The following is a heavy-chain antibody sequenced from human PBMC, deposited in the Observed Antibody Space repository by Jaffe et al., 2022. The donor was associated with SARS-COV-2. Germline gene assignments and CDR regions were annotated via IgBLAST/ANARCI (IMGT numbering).Heavy chain of an antibody. CDR2: IYASGST. Sequence: QVQLQESGPGLVKSSQTLSLTCTVSGGSISSVTYYWSWIRQPAGKGLEWIGRIYASGSTNYNPSLKSRVTISQDTSKNQFSLKLSSVTAADTAVYYCARVSSSGGYYFDYWGQGTLVTVSS. J-gene: IGHJ4*02. CDR1: GGSISSVTYY. CDR3: ARVSSSGGYYFDY. D-gene: IGHD6-6*01. V-gene: IGHV4-61*02.